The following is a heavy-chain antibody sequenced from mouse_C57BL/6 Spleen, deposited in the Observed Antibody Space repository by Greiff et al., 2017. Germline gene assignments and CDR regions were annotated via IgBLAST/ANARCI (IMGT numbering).Heavy chain of an antibody. J-gene: IGHJ3*01. V-gene: IGHV1-69*01. Sequence: QVQLQQPGAELVMPGASVKLSCKASGYTFTSYWMHWVKQRPGQGLEWIGEIDPSDSYTNYNQKFKGKSTLTVDKSSSTAYMQLSSLTSEDSAVYYCARLQLGRGYWGQASLVTVSA. CDR1: GYTFTSYW. CDR2: IDPSDSYT. D-gene: IGHD4-1*02. CDR3: ARLQLGRGY.